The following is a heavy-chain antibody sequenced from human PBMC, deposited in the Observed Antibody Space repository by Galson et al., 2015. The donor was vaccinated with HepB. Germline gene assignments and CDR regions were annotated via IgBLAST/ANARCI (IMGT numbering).Heavy chain of an antibody. CDR3: ARSRELGIFHFDY. V-gene: IGHV3-74*01. CDR2: IKSDGSST. J-gene: IGHJ4*02. CDR1: GFTFSTYY. Sequence: SLRLSCAASGFTFSTYYMHWVRQAPGKGLVWVSHIKSDGSSTNYADSVRGRFTISRDNAKNTLYLQMNSLRAEDTAIYYCARSRELGIFHFDYWGQGTLVTVSS. D-gene: IGHD7-27*01.